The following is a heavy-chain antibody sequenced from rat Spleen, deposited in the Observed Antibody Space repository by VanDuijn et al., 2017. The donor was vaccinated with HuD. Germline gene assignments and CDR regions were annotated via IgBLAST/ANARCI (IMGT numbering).Heavy chain of an antibody. CDR2: ISGSSTT. J-gene: IGHJ2*01. CDR3: ARANAIYVYYGFRYYFDY. Sequence: AVQLVESGGGLVQPGKSLKLSCSASGFTFGSSGMHWVRQAPGKGLHWIAYISGSSTTVYADAVKERFTISRDNAENILYLQLNSLKSEDTAIYYCARANAIYVYYGFRYYFDYWGQGVMVTVSS. V-gene: IGHV5-62*01. CDR1: GFTFGSSG. D-gene: IGHD1-6*01.